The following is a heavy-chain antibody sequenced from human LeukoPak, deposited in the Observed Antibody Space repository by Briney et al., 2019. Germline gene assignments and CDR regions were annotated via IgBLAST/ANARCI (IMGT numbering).Heavy chain of an antibody. V-gene: IGHV4-34*01. CDR1: GGSFSGYY. CDR2: INHSGST. D-gene: IGHD1-26*01. J-gene: IGHJ4*02. CDR3: ARGARGIVGATRRWDFDY. Sequence: SETLSLTCAVYGGSFSGYYWSWIRQPPGKGLEWIGEINHSGSTNYNPSLKSRVTISVDTSKNQFSLKLSSVTAADTAVYYCARGARGIVGATRRWDFDYWGQGTLVTVSS.